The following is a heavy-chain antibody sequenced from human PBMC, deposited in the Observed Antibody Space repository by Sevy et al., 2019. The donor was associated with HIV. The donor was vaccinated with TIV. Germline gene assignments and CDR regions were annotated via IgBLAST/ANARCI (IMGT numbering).Heavy chain of an antibody. J-gene: IGHJ6*03. V-gene: IGHV4-59*01. Sequence: SETLSLTCTVSGGSIGSYYWSWIRQPPGKGLEWIGYIYYSGSANYNPSLKSRVTISVDTSKNQFSLKLSSVTAADTAVYYCAREVDTAMDYYYYYYMDVWGKGTSVTVSS. CDR1: GGSIGSYY. CDR2: IYYSGSA. D-gene: IGHD5-18*01. CDR3: AREVDTAMDYYYYYYMDV.